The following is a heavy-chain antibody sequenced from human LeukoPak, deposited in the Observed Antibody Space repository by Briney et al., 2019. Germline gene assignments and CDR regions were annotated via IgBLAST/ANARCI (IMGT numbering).Heavy chain of an antibody. CDR1: GGSISSYY. J-gene: IGHJ3*02. CDR2: VYYSGST. CDR3: ARLWIYYDSTGYTFDAFDI. V-gene: IGHV4-59*08. D-gene: IGHD3-22*01. Sequence: SETLSLTCTVSGGSISSYYWSWIRQPPGKGLEWIGYVYYSGSTNFNPSLKSRVTISVDTSKSQFSLKLSSVTAADTAVYYCARLWIYYDSTGYTFDAFDIWGQGTMVTISS.